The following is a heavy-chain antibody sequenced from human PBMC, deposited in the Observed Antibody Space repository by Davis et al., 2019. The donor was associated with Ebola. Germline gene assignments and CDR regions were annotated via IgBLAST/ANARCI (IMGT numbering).Heavy chain of an antibody. V-gene: IGHV1-18*01. CDR3: AREEPWGRYFDWFHKGNYYGMDV. J-gene: IGHJ6*02. CDR2: ISAYNGNP. CDR1: GYTFTSYG. D-gene: IGHD3-9*01. Sequence: ASVKVSCKASGYTFTSYGISWVRQAPGQGLEWMGWISAYNGNPNYAQKLQGRVTMTTDTSTSTAYMELRSLRSDDTAVYYCAREEPWGRYFDWFHKGNYYGMDVWGQGTTVTVSS.